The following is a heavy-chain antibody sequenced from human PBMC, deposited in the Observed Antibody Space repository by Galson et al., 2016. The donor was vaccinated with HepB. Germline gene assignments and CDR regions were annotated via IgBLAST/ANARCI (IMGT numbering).Heavy chain of an antibody. D-gene: IGHD1-26*01. CDR3: AREPRHNEHDGDIQ. CDR1: GFSLSNNI. CDR2: ISSRGETP. V-gene: IGHV3-23*01. Sequence: SLRLSCAASGFSLSNNIMNWVRQAPGEGLEWVSVISSRGETPVYAPSVQGRVTISRDDSRNTLYLQMNSLRAEDTAIYFCAREPRHNEHDGDIQWGQGTLVTVSS. J-gene: IGHJ4*02.